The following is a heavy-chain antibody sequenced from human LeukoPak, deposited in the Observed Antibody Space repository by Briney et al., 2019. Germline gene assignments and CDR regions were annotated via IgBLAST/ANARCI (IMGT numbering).Heavy chain of an antibody. V-gene: IGHV4-4*07. D-gene: IGHD3-10*01. J-gene: IGHJ4*02. CDR1: GGSISNDY. Sequence: SETLSPTCTVSGGSISNDYWSWIRQAAGKELEWIGRIYTRGSTNYNPSLKSRVTISLDKSKKQFSRNLNSVTAADTAVYYCARGGTYGSGRNQHTTLDYWGQGTLVTVSS. CDR2: IYTRGST. CDR3: ARGGTYGSGRNQHTTLDY.